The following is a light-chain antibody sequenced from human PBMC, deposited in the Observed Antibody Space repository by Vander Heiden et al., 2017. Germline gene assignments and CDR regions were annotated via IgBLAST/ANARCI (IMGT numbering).Light chain of an antibody. CDR3: QQLNSYPPRLT. J-gene: IGKJ4*01. CDR2: AAS. V-gene: IGKV1-9*01. CDR1: QGISSY. Sequence: IQLTQSPSSLSVSVADRVTITCPASQGISSYLAWYQQKPGKAPKLLIYAASTLQSGVPSRFSGSGSGTDFTITISSLQPEDFATYYCQQLNSYPPRLTFGGGTKVEIK.